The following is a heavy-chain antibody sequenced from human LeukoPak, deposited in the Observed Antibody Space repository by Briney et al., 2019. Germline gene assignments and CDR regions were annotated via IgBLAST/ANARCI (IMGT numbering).Heavy chain of an antibody. Sequence: SGPTLVNPTQTLTLTCTFSGFSLSTSGVGVGWIRQPPGKALEWLALIYWDDDKRYSPSLKSRLTITKDTSKNQVVLTMTNMDPVDTATYYCAHSSDYSSSWYDGGYSSGWGHYYFDYWGQGTLVTVSS. CDR2: IYWDDDK. D-gene: IGHD6-13*01. CDR1: GFSLSTSGVG. J-gene: IGHJ4*02. CDR3: AHSSDYSSSWYDGGYSSGWGHYYFDY. V-gene: IGHV2-5*02.